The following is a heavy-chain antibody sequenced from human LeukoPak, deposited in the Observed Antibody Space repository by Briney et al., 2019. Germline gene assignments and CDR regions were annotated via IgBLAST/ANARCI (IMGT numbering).Heavy chain of an antibody. V-gene: IGHV3-30*04. J-gene: IGHJ3*02. D-gene: IGHD7-27*01. CDR3: AKDTGPADDRWGAFDI. CDR2: ISYDGSNK. Sequence: PGRSLRLSCAASGFTFSSYAMHWVRQAPGKGLEWVAVISYDGSNKYYADSVKGRFTISRDNSKNTLYLQINSLRAEDTAVYYCAKDTGPADDRWGAFDIWGQGTMVTVSS. CDR1: GFTFSSYA.